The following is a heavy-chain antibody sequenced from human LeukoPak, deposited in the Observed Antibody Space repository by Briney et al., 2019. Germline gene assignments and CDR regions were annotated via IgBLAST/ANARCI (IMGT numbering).Heavy chain of an antibody. D-gene: IGHD6-19*01. J-gene: IGHJ4*02. V-gene: IGHV3-30*03. CDR3: ARSYSSGWYAQGNGLIDY. CDR2: ISYDGSNK. CDR1: GFTFSSYG. Sequence: GGSLRLSCAASGFTFSSYGMHWVRQAPGKGLEWVAVISYDGSNKYYTDSVTGRFTISRDNSRNTLYLQMNSLRAEDTAVYYCARSYSSGWYAQGNGLIDYWGQGTLVTVSS.